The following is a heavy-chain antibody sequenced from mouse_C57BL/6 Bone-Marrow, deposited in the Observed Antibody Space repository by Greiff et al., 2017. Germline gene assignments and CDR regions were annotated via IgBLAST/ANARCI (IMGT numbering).Heavy chain of an antibody. CDR1: GYTFTSYW. D-gene: IGHD2-4*01. V-gene: IGHV1-69*01. CDR3: ARNYDYDWYFDV. Sequence: QVQLQQPGAELVMPGASVKLSCKASGYTFTSYWMHWVKQRPGQGLEWIGEIDPSDSYTNYNQKFKGKSTLTVDKSSSTADMQLSSLTSEDSAVYYCARNYDYDWYFDVWGTGTTVTVSS. J-gene: IGHJ1*03. CDR2: IDPSDSYT.